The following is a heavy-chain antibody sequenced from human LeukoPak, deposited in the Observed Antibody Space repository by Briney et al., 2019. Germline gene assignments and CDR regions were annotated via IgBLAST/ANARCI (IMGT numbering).Heavy chain of an antibody. V-gene: IGHV1-69*01. CDR2: IIPIFGTA. CDR3: ARARYQLLPPTNYYYYMDV. J-gene: IGHJ6*03. D-gene: IGHD2-2*01. CDR1: GGTFSSCA. Sequence: SVKVSCKASGGTFSSCAISWVRQAPGQGLEWMGGIIPIFGTANYAQKFQGRVTITADESTSTAYMELSSLRSEDTAVYYCARARYQLLPPTNYYYYMDVWGKGTTVTVSS.